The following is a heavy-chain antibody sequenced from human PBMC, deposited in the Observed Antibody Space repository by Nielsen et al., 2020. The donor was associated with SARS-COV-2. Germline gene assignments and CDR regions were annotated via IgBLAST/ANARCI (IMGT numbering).Heavy chain of an antibody. Sequence: GSLKISCEVSGFTFSSYWMTWVRQAPGKGLGWVADISYDGTDKYYGDSVKGRFTISRDNSKNTLFVQMSSLKVEDTAVYYCARGPGDYTRTWMFDYWGQGTLVSVSA. CDR3: ARGPGDYTRTWMFDY. V-gene: IGHV3-30*03. CDR1: GFTFSSYW. D-gene: IGHD2-2*02. J-gene: IGHJ4*02. CDR2: ISYDGTDK.